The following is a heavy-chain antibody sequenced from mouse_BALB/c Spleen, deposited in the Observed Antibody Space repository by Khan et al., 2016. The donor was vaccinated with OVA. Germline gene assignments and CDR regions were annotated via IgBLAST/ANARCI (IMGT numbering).Heavy chain of an antibody. CDR1: GYTFTDYY. D-gene: IGHD1-2*01. Sequence: VQLQESGAELARPGASVKLSCKASGYTFTDYYINWVKQRTGQGLEWIGEINPGSGDIYYNEKFKGKATLTAGTSSRTAYMQLISLTSEDSAVYFCARRNYFGYTFAYWGQGTLVTVSA. CDR2: INPGSGDI. V-gene: IGHV1-77*01. CDR3: ARRNYFGYTFAY. J-gene: IGHJ3*01.